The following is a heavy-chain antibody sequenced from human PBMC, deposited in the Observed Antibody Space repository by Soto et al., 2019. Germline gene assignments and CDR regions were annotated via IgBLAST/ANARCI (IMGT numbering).Heavy chain of an antibody. CDR3: ARSMDFPYFDY. J-gene: IGHJ4*02. V-gene: IGHV1-3*01. CDR1: GYSFTNYA. D-gene: IGHD2-2*03. CDR2: FIGGNNKI. Sequence: GASVKVSCKASGYSFTNYAIHWVRQAPGQRLEWMGWFIGGNNKIKYSQKFQGRVTITGDPSASTAYMELSSLRSEDTAVYYCARSMDFPYFDYWGQGTPVTVSS.